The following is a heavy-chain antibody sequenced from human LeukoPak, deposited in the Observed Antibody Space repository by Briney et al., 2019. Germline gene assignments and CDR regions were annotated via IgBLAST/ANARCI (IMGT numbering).Heavy chain of an antibody. D-gene: IGHD3-10*01. CDR3: ARHKYYSSGSSIFDY. CDR2: THPGDSDT. V-gene: IGHV5-51*01. J-gene: IGHJ4*02. CDR1: GYRFTSHW. Sequence: GESLKISCKGSGYRFTSHWIGWVRQMPGKGLEGMGITHPGDSDTRYSPSFQGQVTISADKSISTAYLQWSSLKASDTVMYYCARHKYYSSGSSIFDYWGQGTLVTVSS.